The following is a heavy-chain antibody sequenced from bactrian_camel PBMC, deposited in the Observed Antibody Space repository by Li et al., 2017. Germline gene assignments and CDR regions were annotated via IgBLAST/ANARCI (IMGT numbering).Heavy chain of an antibody. J-gene: IGHJ4*01. CDR3: AVESGVWCPYAGGWNAVPFLKH. V-gene: IGHV3S53*01. CDR1: GHTDSIDSLIT. Sequence: QVQLVESGGDSVQAGGTLRLSCVASGHTDSIDSLITMGWLRQAPGKEREGVARLDATGVTTYADAVKDRFTISRYNRNNTLYLQMNSLRPEDSGMYFCAVESGVWCPYAGGWNAVPFLKHRGQGTQVTVS. CDR2: LDATGVT. D-gene: IGHD7*01.